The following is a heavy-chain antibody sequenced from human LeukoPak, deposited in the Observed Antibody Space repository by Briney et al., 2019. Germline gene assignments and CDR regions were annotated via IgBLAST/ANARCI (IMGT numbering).Heavy chain of an antibody. Sequence: GRSLRLSCAASGFNFFTYGMHWVRQAPGKGLEWVAVIWYDGSNKYYADSVKGRFTISRDNSKSTLSLQMNSLRAEDTAVYYCVRDLDLGGYSSFEYWGQGILVTVSS. CDR1: GFNFFTYG. CDR3: VRDLDLGGYSSFEY. J-gene: IGHJ4*02. D-gene: IGHD4-23*01. CDR2: IWYDGSNK. V-gene: IGHV3-33*01.